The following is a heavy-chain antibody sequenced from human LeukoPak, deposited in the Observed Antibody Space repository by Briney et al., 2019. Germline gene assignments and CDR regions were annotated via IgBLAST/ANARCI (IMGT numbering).Heavy chain of an antibody. D-gene: IGHD4-17*01. Sequence: GGSLRLSCAASGFTFSSYAMHWVRQAPGRGLEYVSVISSSGGNTYYANSVKGRFTISRDNSKNTLYLQMGSLRTEDMAVYYCARGVTTIYWGQGTLVTVSS. CDR2: ISSSGGNT. CDR3: ARGVTTIY. J-gene: IGHJ4*02. V-gene: IGHV3-64*01. CDR1: GFTFSSYA.